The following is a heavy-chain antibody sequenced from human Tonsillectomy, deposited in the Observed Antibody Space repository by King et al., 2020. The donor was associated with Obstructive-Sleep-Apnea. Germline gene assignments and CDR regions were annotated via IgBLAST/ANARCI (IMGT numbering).Heavy chain of an antibody. CDR1: GGSISSYY. Sequence: QLQESGPGLVKPSETLSLTCTVSGGSISSYYWSWIRQPPGKGLEWIGYIYYSGSTNYNPSLKSRVTISIDTSKNQFSLKLCSVTAADTAIYYCARIRWQLRGWFDPWGQGTLVTVSS. D-gene: IGHD5-24*01. CDR2: IYYSGST. CDR3: ARIRWQLRGWFDP. J-gene: IGHJ5*02. V-gene: IGHV4-59*01.